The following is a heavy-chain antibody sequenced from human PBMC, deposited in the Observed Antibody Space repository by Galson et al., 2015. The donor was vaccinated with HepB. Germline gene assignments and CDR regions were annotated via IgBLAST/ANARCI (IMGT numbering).Heavy chain of an antibody. Sequence: LSLTCTVSGGSISNYYWSWIRQHPGKGLEWIGYTHYSGSTYYNPSLRGRLTISEGMSKNQFSLKLSSVTAADTAIYYCARGSEDNYGSFDYWGQGTLVTVSS. V-gene: IGHV4-31*03. J-gene: IGHJ4*02. CDR3: ARGSEDNYGSFDY. D-gene: IGHD3-10*01. CDR2: THYSGST. CDR1: GGSISNYY.